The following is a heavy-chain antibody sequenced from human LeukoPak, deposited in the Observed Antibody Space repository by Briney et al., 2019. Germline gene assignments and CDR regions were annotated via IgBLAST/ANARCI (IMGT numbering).Heavy chain of an antibody. CDR1: GGSISSYY. CDR2: IYTSGST. D-gene: IGHD2-8*01. CDR3: ARQSSYCTNGVCYSSGLFDY. J-gene: IGHJ4*02. V-gene: IGHV4-4*09. Sequence: SETLSLTCTVSGGSISSYYWSWIRQPPGKGLEWIGYIYTSGSTNYIPSLKSRVTISVDTSKNQFSLKLSSVTAADTAVYYCARQSSYCTNGVCYSSGLFDYWGQGTLVTVSS.